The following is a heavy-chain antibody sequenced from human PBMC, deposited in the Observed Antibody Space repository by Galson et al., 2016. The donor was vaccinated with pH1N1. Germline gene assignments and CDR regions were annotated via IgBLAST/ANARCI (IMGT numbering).Heavy chain of an antibody. CDR3: ARMGVASGGRYYYGMDV. J-gene: IGHJ6*02. D-gene: IGHD3-10*01. CDR2: IDWDDEK. V-gene: IGHV2-70*04. CDR1: GFSLSTFGVP. Sequence: PALVKPTQTLKLTCTFSGFSLSTFGVPVSWIRQSPGKALEWLARIDWDDEKFYSPSLKTRLTISKDTSKDQVVLTMTNMDPVDTGTYYCARMGVASGGRYYYGMDVWGQGTTVTVSS.